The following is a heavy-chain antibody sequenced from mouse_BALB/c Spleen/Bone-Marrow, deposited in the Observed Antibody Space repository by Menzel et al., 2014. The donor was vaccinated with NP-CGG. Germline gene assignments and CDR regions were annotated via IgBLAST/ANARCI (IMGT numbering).Heavy chain of an antibody. CDR1: GSTFSSYT. CDR2: ITSVGVYT. D-gene: IGHD2-3*01. V-gene: IGHV5-6-4*01. Sequence: VQLKESGGGLVKPGVSLKLSCAASGSTFSSYTMSWVRQTPEKRLEWGATITSVGVYTYYPDSVKGRFTISRDNAKNTLYLQMSSLESEDTAMYYCTRDLYDGYSYYAMDYWGQGTSVTVSS. CDR3: TRDLYDGYSYYAMDY. J-gene: IGHJ4*01.